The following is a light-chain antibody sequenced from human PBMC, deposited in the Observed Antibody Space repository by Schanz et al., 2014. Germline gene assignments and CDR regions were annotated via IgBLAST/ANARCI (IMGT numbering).Light chain of an antibody. CDR1: SSDVGSYDL. J-gene: IGLJ2*01. CDR3: SSYTRSSPVV. CDR2: EAT. V-gene: IGLV2-14*02. Sequence: QSALTQPASVSGSPGQSTTISCIGTSSDVGSYDLVSWYQHHPGKAPKIIIFEATERPSGVSNRFSGSKSGNTASLTISGLQAEDEADYYCSSYTRSSPVVFGGGTKLTVL.